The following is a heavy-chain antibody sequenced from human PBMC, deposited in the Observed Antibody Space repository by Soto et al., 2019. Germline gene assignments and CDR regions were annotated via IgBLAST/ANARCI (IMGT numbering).Heavy chain of an antibody. CDR2: IYSGRTTT. J-gene: IGHJ3*02. D-gene: IGHD5-18*01. CDR1: GFTVSSTY. Sequence: EVQLVESGGGLMQPGGSLRLSCAASGFTVSSTYMSWVRQAPGQGLEWLSVIYSGRTTTDYADSVRGRFTISRDDSENTLDLQMNILRVEDTAVYYCARSDGSVAFDIWGQGTMVIVSS. CDR3: ARSDGSVAFDI. V-gene: IGHV3-53*01.